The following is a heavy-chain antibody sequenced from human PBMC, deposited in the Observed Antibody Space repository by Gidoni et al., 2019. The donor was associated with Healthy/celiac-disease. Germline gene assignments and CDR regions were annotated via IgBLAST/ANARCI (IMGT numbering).Heavy chain of an antibody. V-gene: IGHV5-10-1*03. CDR2: IDPSDSYT. Sequence: EVQLVQSGAEVKKPGESLRISCKGSGSSFTSYWISWVRQMPGKGLEWMGRIDPSDSYTNYSPSFQGHVTISADKSISTAYLQWSSLKASDTAMYYCARSVPAAPRGYGMDVWGQGTTVTVSS. J-gene: IGHJ6*02. CDR1: GSSFTSYW. CDR3: ARSVPAAPRGYGMDV. D-gene: IGHD2-2*01.